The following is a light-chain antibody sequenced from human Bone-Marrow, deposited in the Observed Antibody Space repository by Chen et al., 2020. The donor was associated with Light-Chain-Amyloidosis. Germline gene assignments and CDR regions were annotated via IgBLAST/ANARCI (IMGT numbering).Light chain of an antibody. V-gene: IGLV3-21*02. CDR1: NIGSTS. Sequence: SYVLTQPSSVSVAPGQTATIACGGNNIGSTSVHWYPQTPGQAPLLVVYDDSDRPSGIPERLAGANSGNTATLTISGVEAGDEADYYCQVWGRSSDRPVFGGGTKLTVL. J-gene: IGLJ3*02. CDR2: DDS. CDR3: QVWGRSSDRPV.